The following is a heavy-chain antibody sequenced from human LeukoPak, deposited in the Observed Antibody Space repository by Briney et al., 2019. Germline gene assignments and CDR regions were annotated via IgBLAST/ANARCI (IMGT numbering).Heavy chain of an antibody. CDR3: ARWTSYDFWSGYTYYYYYYMDV. D-gene: IGHD3-3*01. Sequence: GGSLRLSCAASGFTFSSYWMSWVRQAPGKGLEGVANIKQDGSEKYYVDSVKGRFTISRDNARKSLYLQMNSLRAEDTAVYYCARWTSYDFWSGYTYYYYYYMDVWGKGTMVTVSS. CDR2: IKQDGSEK. CDR1: GFTFSSYW. J-gene: IGHJ6*03. V-gene: IGHV3-7*01.